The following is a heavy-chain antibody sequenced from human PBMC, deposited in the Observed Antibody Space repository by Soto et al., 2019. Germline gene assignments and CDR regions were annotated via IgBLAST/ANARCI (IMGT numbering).Heavy chain of an antibody. D-gene: IGHD5-12*01. CDR1: GGSISSGGYY. Sequence: PSETLSLTCTVSGGSISSGGYYRSWIRQHPGKGLEWIGYIYYSGSTYYNPSLKSRVTISVDTSKNQFSLKLSSVTAADTAVYYCARGGGLWLQFYYYYGMDVWGQGTTVTVS. CDR3: ARGGGLWLQFYYYYGMDV. J-gene: IGHJ6*02. V-gene: IGHV4-31*03. CDR2: IYYSGST.